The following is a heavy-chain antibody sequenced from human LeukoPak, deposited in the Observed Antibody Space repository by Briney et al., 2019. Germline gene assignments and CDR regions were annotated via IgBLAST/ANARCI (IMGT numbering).Heavy chain of an antibody. Sequence: PSETLSLTCAVYGGSFSGYYWSWIRQSPGMGLEWIGEIIHSGRTNYNPSLTSRVSISVDTSKNQSSLELSSVTAADTAVYYCARGILVTVYAAFDYWGQGTLVTVSS. CDR3: ARGILVTVYAAFDY. CDR2: IIHSGRT. V-gene: IGHV4-34*01. J-gene: IGHJ4*02. CDR1: GGSFSGYY. D-gene: IGHD2/OR15-2a*01.